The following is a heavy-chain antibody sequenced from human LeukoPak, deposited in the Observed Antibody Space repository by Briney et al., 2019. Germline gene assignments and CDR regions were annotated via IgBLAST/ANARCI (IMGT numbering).Heavy chain of an antibody. J-gene: IGHJ4*02. CDR2: ISSSSSYI. D-gene: IGHD1-26*01. V-gene: IGHV3-21*01. CDR1: GFTFSSYS. CDR3: ARDRFGAVGAFDC. Sequence: PGGSLRLSCAASGFTFSSYSMNWVRQAPGKGLEWVSSISSSSSYIYYADSVRGRFTISRDNAKNSLYLQMNSLRAEDTAVYYCARDRFGAVGAFDCWGQGTLVTISS.